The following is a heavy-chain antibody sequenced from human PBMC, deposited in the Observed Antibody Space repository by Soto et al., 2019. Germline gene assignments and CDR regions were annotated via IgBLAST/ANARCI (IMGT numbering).Heavy chain of an antibody. CDR3: ARSPRHYFDY. J-gene: IGHJ4*02. Sequence: LSLTCAVSGGSISSGGYSWSWIRQPPGKGLEWIGYIYHSGSTYYNPSLKSRVTISVDRSKNQFSLKLSSVTAADTAVYYCARSPRHYFDYWGQGTLVTVSS. CDR1: GGSISSGGYS. CDR2: IYHSGST. V-gene: IGHV4-30-2*01.